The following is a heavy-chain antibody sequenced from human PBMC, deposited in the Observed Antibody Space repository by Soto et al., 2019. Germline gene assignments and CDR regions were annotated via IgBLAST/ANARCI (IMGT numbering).Heavy chain of an antibody. CDR2: IYYSGST. CDR3: ASRLKYYYDSSGYYTDY. V-gene: IGHV4-39*01. J-gene: IGHJ4*02. CDR1: GGSISSSSYY. Sequence: SETLSLTCTVSGGSISSSSYYWGWIRQPPGKGLEWIGSIYYSGSTYYNPSLKSRVTISVDTSKNQFSLKLSSVTAADTAVYYCASRLKYYYDSSGYYTDYWGQGTLVTVSS. D-gene: IGHD3-22*01.